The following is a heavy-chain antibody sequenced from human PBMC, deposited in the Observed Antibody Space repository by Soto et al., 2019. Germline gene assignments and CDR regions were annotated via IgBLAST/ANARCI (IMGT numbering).Heavy chain of an antibody. CDR2: IYYSGST. CDR1: GGSISSYY. J-gene: IGHJ6*02. CDR3: ASARYYYDSSGYQEHYYYGMDV. V-gene: IGHV4-59*01. D-gene: IGHD3-22*01. Sequence: SETLSLTCTVSGGSISSYYWSWIRQPPGKGLEWIGYIYYSGSTNYNPSLKSRVTISVDTSKNQFSLKLSSVTAADTAVYYCASARYYYDSSGYQEHYYYGMDVWGQGTTVTVSS.